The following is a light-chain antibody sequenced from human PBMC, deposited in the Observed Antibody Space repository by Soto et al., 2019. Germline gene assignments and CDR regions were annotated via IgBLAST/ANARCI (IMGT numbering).Light chain of an antibody. V-gene: IGLV2-14*01. Sequence: QSALTQPASVSGSPGQSITISCTGTSSDIGGCNYVSWYQQHPGKAPKLMIYGVSNRPSGVSGRFFGSKSGNTASLTISGLQPEDEADYYCSSYRSSIIPVVFGGGTQLTVL. CDR1: SSDIGGCNY. CDR3: SSYRSSIIPVV. CDR2: GVS. J-gene: IGLJ2*01.